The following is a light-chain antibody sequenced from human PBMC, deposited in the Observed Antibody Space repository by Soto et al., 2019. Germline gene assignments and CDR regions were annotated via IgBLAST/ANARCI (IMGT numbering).Light chain of an antibody. CDR1: SSDVGYSSS. V-gene: IGLV2-14*01. CDR3: CSWTSSATYV. CDR2: DVS. Sequence: QSALIQPASVSGSPEQSITISCTGASSDVGYSSSVSWYQQHPGKAPKFVIFDVSNRPSGVSNRFSGSKSGNTDPLTISGLQAEDEADYYCCSWTSSATYVFGTGTNVTVL. J-gene: IGLJ1*01.